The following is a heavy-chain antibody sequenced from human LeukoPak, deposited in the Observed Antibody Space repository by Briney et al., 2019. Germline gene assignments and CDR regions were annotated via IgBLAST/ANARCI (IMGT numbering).Heavy chain of an antibody. Sequence: GRSLRLSCAASGFTFSSYGMHWVRQAPGKGLEWVAVISYDGSNKYYADSVKGRFTISRDNSKSTLYLQMNSLRAGDTAVYYCAKGRGPAELDYWGQGTLVTVSS. CDR2: ISYDGSNK. V-gene: IGHV3-30*18. J-gene: IGHJ4*02. CDR3: AKGRGPAELDY. CDR1: GFTFSSYG. D-gene: IGHD3-10*01.